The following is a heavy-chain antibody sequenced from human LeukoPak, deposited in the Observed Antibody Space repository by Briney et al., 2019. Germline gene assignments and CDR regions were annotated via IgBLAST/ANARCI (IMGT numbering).Heavy chain of an antibody. CDR1: GGSIGSSSYY. V-gene: IGHV4-39*01. CDR3: ARPNSYYYYYMDV. CDR2: IYYSGGT. J-gene: IGHJ6*03. Sequence: PSETLSLTCTVSGGSIGSSSYYWGWIRQPPGKGLEWIGSIYYSGGTYYNPSLKSRVTISVDTSKNQFSLKLSSVTAADTAVYYCARPNSYYYYYMDVWGKGTTVTVSS.